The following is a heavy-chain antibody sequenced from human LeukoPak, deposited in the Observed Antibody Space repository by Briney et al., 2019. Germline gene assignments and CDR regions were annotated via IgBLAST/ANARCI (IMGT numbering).Heavy chain of an antibody. CDR2: IRFDGRDE. J-gene: IGHJ4*02. D-gene: IGHD2-8*02. V-gene: IGHV3-30*02. CDR3: AKDKSQVGVDSASTLVDH. CDR1: GFTFRNFG. Sequence: GGSLTLSCAASGFTFRNFGMHWVRQAPRAGLEWVAFIRFDGRDEYYVDSLKGRFTISRDNSKNTVYLQMNGLTSEDTALYYCAKDKSQVGVDSASTLVDHWGQGTLVIVSS.